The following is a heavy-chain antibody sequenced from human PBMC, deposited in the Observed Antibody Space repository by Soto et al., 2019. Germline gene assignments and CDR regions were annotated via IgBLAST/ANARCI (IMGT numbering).Heavy chain of an antibody. CDR3: ARDRGSGGDAFDI. Sequence: QVQLQESGPGLVKPSQTLSLTCIVSGGSISSGGYYWSWIRQQPGKGLEWIGYIYYSGGTYYNPSLMRRLTISVDTSKNRFSLNLNSVTGADTAVYYCARDRGSGGDAFDIWGQGTTVTVSS. CDR2: IYYSGGT. D-gene: IGHD3-10*01. J-gene: IGHJ3*02. CDR1: GGSISSGGYY. V-gene: IGHV4-31*03.